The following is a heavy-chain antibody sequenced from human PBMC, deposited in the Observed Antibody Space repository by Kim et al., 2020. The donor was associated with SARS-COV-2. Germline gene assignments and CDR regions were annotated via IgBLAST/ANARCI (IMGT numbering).Heavy chain of an antibody. CDR3: ASWNYDSSGYYGSRVY. CDR1: GYTFTGYY. J-gene: IGHJ4*02. D-gene: IGHD3-22*01. Sequence: ASVKVSCKASGYTFTGYYMHWVRQAPGQGLEWMGRINPNSGGTNYAQKFQGRVTMTRDTSISTAYMELSRLRSDDTAVYYCASWNYDSSGYYGSRVYWGQGTLVTVSS. V-gene: IGHV1-2*06. CDR2: INPNSGGT.